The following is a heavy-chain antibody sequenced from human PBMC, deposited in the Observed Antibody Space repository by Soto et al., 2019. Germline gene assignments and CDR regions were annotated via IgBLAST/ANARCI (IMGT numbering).Heavy chain of an antibody. V-gene: IGHV3-23*01. CDR1: GSTFSGYA. CDR3: AKRQGYCSSTSCQRELDY. CDR2: ISGSGGST. J-gene: IGHJ4*02. D-gene: IGHD2-2*01. Sequence: PGGCRRLSCAASGSTFSGYAMSGGLQAPGKGLEWVSAISGSGGSTYYADSVKGRFTISRDNSKNTLYLQMNSLRAEDTAVYYCAKRQGYCSSTSCQRELDYWGRGTLVTVSS.